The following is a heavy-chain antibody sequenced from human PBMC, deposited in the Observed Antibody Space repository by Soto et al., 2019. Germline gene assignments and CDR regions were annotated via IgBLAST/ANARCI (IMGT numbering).Heavy chain of an antibody. CDR2: INTNTGNP. D-gene: IGHD6-13*01. Sequence: GASVKVSCKASGYTFTSYAMNWVRQAPGQGLEWMGWINTNTGNPTYAQGFTGRFVFSLDTSVSTAYLQICSLKAEDTAVYYCVSGSWYGFYYYYGMDVWGQGTTVTVSS. CDR3: VSGSWYGFYYYYGMDV. CDR1: GYTFTSYA. J-gene: IGHJ6*02. V-gene: IGHV7-4-1*01.